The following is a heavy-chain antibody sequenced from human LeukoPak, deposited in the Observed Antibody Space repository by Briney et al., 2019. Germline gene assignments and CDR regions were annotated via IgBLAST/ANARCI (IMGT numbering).Heavy chain of an antibody. Sequence: GGSLRLSCAASGFTVSRNYLSWARLAPGKGLEWVSIISSAGATHYPNSVKVRFTISRDNSKNTMYLQMNSLRAEDTAVYYCATRLVSGYYYGMDVWGQGTTVTVSS. CDR1: GFTVSRNY. CDR3: ATRLVSGYYYGMDV. V-gene: IGHV3-66*01. J-gene: IGHJ6*02. D-gene: IGHD5/OR15-5a*01. CDR2: ISSAGAT.